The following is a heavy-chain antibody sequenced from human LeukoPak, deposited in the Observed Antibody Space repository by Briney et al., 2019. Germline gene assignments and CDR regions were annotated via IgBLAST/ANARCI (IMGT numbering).Heavy chain of an antibody. CDR2: ISRSGSTT. CDR1: GFTFSNYE. V-gene: IGHV3-48*03. Sequence: GGSLRLSCAASGFTFSNYEITWVRQAPGKGLEWLSYISRSGSTTYYADSVEGRSIISRDNAKNTVYLQMNNLRADDTAVYYCARDQGGDYFDYWGQGTLVTVSS. CDR3: ARDQGGDYFDY. J-gene: IGHJ4*02.